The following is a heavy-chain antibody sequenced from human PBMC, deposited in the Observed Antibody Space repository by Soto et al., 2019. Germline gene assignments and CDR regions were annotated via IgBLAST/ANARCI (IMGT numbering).Heavy chain of an antibody. V-gene: IGHV4-39*01. J-gene: IGHJ4*02. CDR3: ARHSRYFDWLSGFDS. Sequence: PSETLSLTCTVSGDSLSSSTYYWGWIRQPPGKGLEWIGSIHNTGSTYYNPSLKSRVTVSVDTSKNQFSLKLSSVIAADTAVFYCARHSRYFDWLSGFDSWGQRTLVTVSS. D-gene: IGHD3-9*01. CDR2: IHNTGST. CDR1: GDSLSSSTYY.